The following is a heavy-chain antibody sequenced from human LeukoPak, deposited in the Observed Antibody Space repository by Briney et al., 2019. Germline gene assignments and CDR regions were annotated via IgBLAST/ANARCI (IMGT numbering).Heavy chain of an antibody. Sequence: GGSLRLSCTVSGFNFRDYYMSWIRQAPGMGLEWVSAISGSGGSTYYADSVKGRFTISRDNSKNTLYLQMNSLRAEDTAVYYCAKDFDYDSLFDYWGQGTLVTVSS. V-gene: IGHV3-23*01. D-gene: IGHD3-22*01. J-gene: IGHJ4*02. CDR1: GFNFRDYY. CDR2: ISGSGGST. CDR3: AKDFDYDSLFDY.